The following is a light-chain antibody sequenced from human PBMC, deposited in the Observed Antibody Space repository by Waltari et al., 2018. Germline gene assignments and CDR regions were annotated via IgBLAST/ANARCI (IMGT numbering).Light chain of an antibody. V-gene: IGKV3-15*01. J-gene: IGKJ1*01. CDR3: QQFNTWWT. CDR1: HSIRTN. CDR2: GAS. Sequence: EIVLTQSPATLSVSPGERATLFCRASHSIRTNLAWYQQKPGQGPRRLIYGASTRATGIPARFSGSGSGTEFTLTISSLQSEDVAVYYCQQFNTWWTFGQGTKVEFK.